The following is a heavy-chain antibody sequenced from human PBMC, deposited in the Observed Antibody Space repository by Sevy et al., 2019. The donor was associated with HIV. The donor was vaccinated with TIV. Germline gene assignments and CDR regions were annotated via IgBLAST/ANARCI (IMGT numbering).Heavy chain of an antibody. J-gene: IGHJ4*02. D-gene: IGHD3-10*01. Sequence: GGSLRLSCAASGFTFSNAWMSWVRQAPGKGLEWVGRIKSKTDGGTTDYAAPVKGRFTISRDDSKNTLYLQMNSLKTEDTAVYYCTTAGSGSGRGVHFNYWGQGTRVTVSS. CDR2: IKSKTDGGTT. V-gene: IGHV3-15*01. CDR1: GFTFSNAW. CDR3: TTAGSGSGRGVHFNY.